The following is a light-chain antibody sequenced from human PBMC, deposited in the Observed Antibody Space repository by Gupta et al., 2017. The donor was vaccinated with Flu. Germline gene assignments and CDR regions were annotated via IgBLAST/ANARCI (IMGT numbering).Light chain of an antibody. CDR1: SGSIASNY. CDR3: QSYDSSKKGV. Sequence: NFMLAQPHSVSESPGKTVTISFTRSSGSIASNYVQWYQQRPGSAPTTVLYEDNQRPSGVPDRFSGSIDSSSTSASLTISGQKTEDEADYYCQSYDSSKKGVFGGGTKLTVL. V-gene: IGLV6-57*03. J-gene: IGLJ3*02. CDR2: EDN.